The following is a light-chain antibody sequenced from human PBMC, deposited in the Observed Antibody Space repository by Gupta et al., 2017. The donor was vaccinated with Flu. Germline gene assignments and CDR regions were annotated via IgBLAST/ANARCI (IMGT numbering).Light chain of an antibody. CDR1: QDISNY. CDR2: DAS. Sequence: DIQMTQSPSSLSASVGDRVTITCQASQDISNYLNWYQQKPGKAPKLLIYDASNWETGVPSRFRGSGSGKDFTFTISSRQQEDIATYYCQQYENLPTWTFGQGTKVEIK. V-gene: IGKV1-33*01. J-gene: IGKJ1*01. CDR3: QQYENLPTWT.